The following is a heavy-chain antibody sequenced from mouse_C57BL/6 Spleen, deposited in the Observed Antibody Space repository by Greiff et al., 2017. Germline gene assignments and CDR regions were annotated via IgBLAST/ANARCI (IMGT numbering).Heavy chain of an antibody. Sequence: EVKLVESEGGLVQPGSSMKLSCTASGFTFSDYYMAWVRQVPEKGLEWVANINYDGSSTYYLDSLKSRFIISRDNAKNILYLQMSSLKSEDTATYYCAREIYYYSSWGYFDVWGTGTTVTVSS. J-gene: IGHJ1*03. V-gene: IGHV5-16*01. CDR1: GFTFSDYY. CDR2: INYDGSST. D-gene: IGHD1-1*01. CDR3: AREIYYYSSWGYFDV.